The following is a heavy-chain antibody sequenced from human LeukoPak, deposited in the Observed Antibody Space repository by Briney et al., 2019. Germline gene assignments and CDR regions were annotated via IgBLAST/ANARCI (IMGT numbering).Heavy chain of an antibody. Sequence: GGSLRLSCTTSGFIFSNYGMHWVRQAPGKGLEWVAVISYDGSNKYYADSVKGRFTISRDNSKNTLYLQMNSLRAEDTAVYYCAKFYTGSVIPFDIWGQGTMVTVSS. D-gene: IGHD3-16*02. J-gene: IGHJ3*02. V-gene: IGHV3-30*18. CDR2: ISYDGSNK. CDR3: AKFYTGSVIPFDI. CDR1: GFIFSNYG.